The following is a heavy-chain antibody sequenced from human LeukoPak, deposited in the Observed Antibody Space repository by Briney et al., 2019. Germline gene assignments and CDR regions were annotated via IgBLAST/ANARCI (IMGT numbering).Heavy chain of an antibody. CDR3: ARGYSRSYYYGSGSYGFFDY. J-gene: IGHJ4*02. V-gene: IGHV3-21*01. Sequence: SGGSLRLSCGGSGFTFSSYSMNWVRQAPGKGLEWVSSISSSSSYIYYADSVKGRFTISRDNAKNSLYLQMNSLRAEDTAVYYCARGYSRSYYYGSGSYGFFDYWGQGTLVTVSS. CDR1: GFTFSSYS. CDR2: ISSSSSYI. D-gene: IGHD3-10*01.